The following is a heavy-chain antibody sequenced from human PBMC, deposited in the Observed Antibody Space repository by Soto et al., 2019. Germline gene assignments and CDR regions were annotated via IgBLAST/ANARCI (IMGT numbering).Heavy chain of an antibody. Sequence: QVQLVESGGGVVQPGRSLRLSCAASGFSFSTYGMQWVRQAPGKGLEWVAMIWYDGSSQFYIDSVKGRFTISRDNPKNTLYLQMNSLRVEDTAVYYCARDIAVRRFDYWGQGTLVTVSS. D-gene: IGHD6-6*01. CDR3: ARDIAVRRFDY. V-gene: IGHV3-33*01. CDR2: IWYDGSSQ. J-gene: IGHJ4*02. CDR1: GFSFSTYG.